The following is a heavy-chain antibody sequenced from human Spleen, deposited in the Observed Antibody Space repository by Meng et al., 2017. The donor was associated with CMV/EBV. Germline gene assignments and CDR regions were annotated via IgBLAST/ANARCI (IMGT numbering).Heavy chain of an antibody. CDR2: IHDSGDT. Sequence: VSGGSINSGGYYWTWIRQHPGKGLEWIGFIHDSGDTYYKPSLKSRVSISIDTSENQFSLKLRSVTAADTAIYYCARDASNRAGWFDHWGQGALVTVS. V-gene: IGHV4-31*02. CDR3: ARDASNRAGWFDH. J-gene: IGHJ5*02. D-gene: IGHD1-14*01. CDR1: GGSINSGGYY.